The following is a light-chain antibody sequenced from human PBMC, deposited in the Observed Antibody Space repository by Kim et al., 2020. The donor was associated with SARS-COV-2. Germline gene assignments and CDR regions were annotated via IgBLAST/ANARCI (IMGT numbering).Light chain of an antibody. Sequence: QSALTQPASVSGSPGQSITISCTGTSSDVGRYNYVSWYQQYPGKVPKLMIYDVTKRPSGVSDRFSGSKSGNTASLTSSGLQAEDEADYYCSSSASSSTYVFGTGTKVTGL. CDR3: SSSASSSTYV. CDR1: SSDVGRYNY. J-gene: IGLJ1*01. V-gene: IGLV2-14*01. CDR2: DVT.